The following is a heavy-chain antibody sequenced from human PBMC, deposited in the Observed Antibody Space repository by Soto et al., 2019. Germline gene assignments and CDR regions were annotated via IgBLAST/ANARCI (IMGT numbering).Heavy chain of an antibody. D-gene: IGHD3-10*01. CDR2: MGGAGAR. Sequence: EVQLVESGGGLVQPGGSLRPSCAAFGFTYNSYDMIWVRQVTGKGLEWIASMGGAGAREYSGSVKGRFIISRDNAKNSLYLQMDSLRVADTGVYYCTRATFGVGMDLWGHGTPVTVSS. V-gene: IGHV3-13*01. J-gene: IGHJ6*02. CDR3: TRATFGVGMDL. CDR1: GFTYNSYD.